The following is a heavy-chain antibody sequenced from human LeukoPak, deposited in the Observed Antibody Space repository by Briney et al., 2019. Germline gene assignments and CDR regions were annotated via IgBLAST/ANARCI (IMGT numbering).Heavy chain of an antibody. CDR1: GGSISSYY. CDR3: AREVEDFYYYMDV. J-gene: IGHJ6*03. Sequence: SETLSLTCTVSGGSISSYYWGWIRQPPGKGLEWIGSIYYTGTTYHNPSLKSRVTISLDTSKNQFSLRLRSVTAADTAVYYCAREVEDFYYYMDVWGKGTTVTVSS. V-gene: IGHV4-39*07. CDR2: IYYTGTT. D-gene: IGHD1-26*01.